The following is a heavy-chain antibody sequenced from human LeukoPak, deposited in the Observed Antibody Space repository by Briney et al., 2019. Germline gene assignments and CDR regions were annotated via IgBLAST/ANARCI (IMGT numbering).Heavy chain of an antibody. J-gene: IGHJ4*02. V-gene: IGHV6-1*01. CDR3: ARGDQGFDY. Sequence: SQTLSLTCAISGDSVSSKSAWNWIRQSPSRGLEWLGRTYYRSKWNNNYAVSVKSRITINPDTSKNQFSLQLYSVTAEDTAVYYCARGDQGFDYWGQGTLVTVSS. CDR2: TYYRSKWNN. D-gene: IGHD5-24*01. CDR1: GDSVSSKSA.